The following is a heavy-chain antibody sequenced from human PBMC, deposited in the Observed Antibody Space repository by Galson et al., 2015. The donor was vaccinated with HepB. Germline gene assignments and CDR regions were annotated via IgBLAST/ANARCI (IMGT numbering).Heavy chain of an antibody. CDR2: ISAYNGNT. CDR3: ARVAFYSSGYYLDWFDP. V-gene: IGHV1-18*04. Sequence: SVKVSCKASGYTFTSYGISWVRQAPGQGLEWMGWISAYNGNTNYAQKLQGRVTMTTDTSTSTAYMELRSLRSDDTAVYYCARVAFYSSGYYLDWFDPWGQGTLVTVSS. CDR1: GYTFTSYG. D-gene: IGHD3-22*01. J-gene: IGHJ5*02.